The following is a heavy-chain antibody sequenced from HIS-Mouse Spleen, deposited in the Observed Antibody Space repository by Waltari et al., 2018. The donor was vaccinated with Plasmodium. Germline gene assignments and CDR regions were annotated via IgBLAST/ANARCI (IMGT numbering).Heavy chain of an antibody. D-gene: IGHD7-27*01. CDR3: ASAAIAWGSPYYFDY. J-gene: IGHJ4*02. CDR1: GFTVSSNY. CDR2: IYSGGST. Sequence: EVQLVETGGGLIQPGGSLRLSCAASGFTVSSNYMSWVRQAPGKGLDWVSVIYSGGSTYYADSVKGRFTISRDNSKNTLYLQMNSLRAEDTAVYYCASAAIAWGSPYYFDYWGQGTLVTVSS. V-gene: IGHV3-53*02.